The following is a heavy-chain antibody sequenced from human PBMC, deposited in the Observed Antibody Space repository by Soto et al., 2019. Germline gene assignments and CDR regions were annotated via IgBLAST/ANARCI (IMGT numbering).Heavy chain of an antibody. D-gene: IGHD3-3*01. CDR3: ARDSPYDFWSGYTNAFDI. Sequence: SETLSLTCTVSGGSISSRGYYWSWIRQHPGKGLEWIGYIYYSGSTYYNPSLKSRVTLSVDTSENQFSLKLSSVTAADTAVYYCARDSPYDFWSGYTNAFDIWGQGTMVTVSS. CDR1: GGSISSRGYY. V-gene: IGHV4-31*03. CDR2: IYYSGST. J-gene: IGHJ3*02.